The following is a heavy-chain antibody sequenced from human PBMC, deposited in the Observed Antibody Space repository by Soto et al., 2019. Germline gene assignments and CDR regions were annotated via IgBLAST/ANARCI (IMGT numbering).Heavy chain of an antibody. CDR1: GYTLTSYY. CDR3: AREGAPAAKMFDF. V-gene: IGHV1-46*01. Sequence: QVQLVQSGAEVKVPGASVRVSCKASGYTLTSYYMHWVRQAPGQGLEWKGFISPNGAGRDNAQKCQGRLTVTKDTPTNTLHLDLSSLGSEDTAIYYCAREGAPAAKMFDFWGQGTLVTVSS. CDR2: ISPNGAGR. D-gene: IGHD2-2*01. J-gene: IGHJ4*02.